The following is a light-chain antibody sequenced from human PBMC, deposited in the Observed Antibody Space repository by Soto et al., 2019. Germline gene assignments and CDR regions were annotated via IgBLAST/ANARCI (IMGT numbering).Light chain of an antibody. CDR2: RNN. J-gene: IGLJ7*01. CDR3: AAWDDSLSGAV. Sequence: QSVLTQPPSASGTPGQRVIISCSGSSSNIGSNYVYWYQQLPGTAPKLLIYRNNQRPSGVPDRFSGSKSGTSASLAISRLRSEDEADYYCAAWDDSLSGAVFGGGTQLTVL. V-gene: IGLV1-47*01. CDR1: SSNIGSNY.